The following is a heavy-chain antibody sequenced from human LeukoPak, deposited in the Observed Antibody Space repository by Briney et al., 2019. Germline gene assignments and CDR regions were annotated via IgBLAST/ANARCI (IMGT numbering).Heavy chain of an antibody. CDR3: ARISCTGNSCRPYSYYDMDV. Sequence: PGRSLKLSWAASGXTFNTFGMNWVRQAPGKGLEWAAVIWYDGGIKYYADSVKGRFTVSRDNSKSTLYLQLNSLRAEDTAVYYCARISCTGNSCRPYSYYDMDVWGQGTTVTVSS. J-gene: IGHJ6*02. CDR2: IWYDGGIK. D-gene: IGHD2-8*02. CDR1: GXTFNTFG. V-gene: IGHV3-33*01.